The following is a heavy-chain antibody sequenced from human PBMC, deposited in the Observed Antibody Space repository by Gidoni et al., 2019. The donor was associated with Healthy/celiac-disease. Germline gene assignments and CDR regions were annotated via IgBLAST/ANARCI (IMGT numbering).Heavy chain of an antibody. CDR1: GFTFDDYA. J-gene: IGHJ4*02. CDR3: AKDSDYYYGSGSYSDY. D-gene: IGHD3-10*01. V-gene: IGHV3-9*01. CDR2: ISWNSGSI. Sequence: EVQLVESGGGLVQPGRSLRLSCAASGFTFDDYAMHWVRQAPGKGLEWVSGISWNSGSIGYADSVKGRFTISRDNAKNSLYLQMNSLRAEDTALYYCAKDSDYYYGSGSYSDYWGQGTLVTVSS.